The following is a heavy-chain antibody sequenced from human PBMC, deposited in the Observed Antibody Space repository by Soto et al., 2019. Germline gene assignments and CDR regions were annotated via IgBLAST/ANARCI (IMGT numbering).Heavy chain of an antibody. Sequence: SXTLSLTCAVYGGSFSGYYWSWIRQPPGKGLEWIGEINHSGSTNYNPSLKSRVTIPVDTSKSQFSLKLSSVTAADTAIYYCARGVSNYDFWSGYSHYYYYMDVWGKGTTVTVSS. CDR3: ARGVSNYDFWSGYSHYYYYMDV. CDR2: INHSGST. V-gene: IGHV4-34*01. D-gene: IGHD3-3*01. CDR1: GGSFSGYY. J-gene: IGHJ6*03.